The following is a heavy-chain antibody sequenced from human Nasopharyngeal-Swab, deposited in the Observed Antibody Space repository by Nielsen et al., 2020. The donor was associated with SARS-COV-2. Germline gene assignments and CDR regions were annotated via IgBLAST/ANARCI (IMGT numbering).Heavy chain of an antibody. Sequence: GESLKISCVASGFLFNSYWMTWVRQAPGKGLEWVANIKQDGSERYYVDSVKGRFTISRDNAKKSLWLQMNSLRAEDTAVYYCARDWAASGGGMDVWGQGTTVTVSS. CDR1: GFLFNSYW. D-gene: IGHD1-26*01. V-gene: IGHV3-7*01. CDR3: ARDWAASGGGMDV. CDR2: IKQDGSER. J-gene: IGHJ6*02.